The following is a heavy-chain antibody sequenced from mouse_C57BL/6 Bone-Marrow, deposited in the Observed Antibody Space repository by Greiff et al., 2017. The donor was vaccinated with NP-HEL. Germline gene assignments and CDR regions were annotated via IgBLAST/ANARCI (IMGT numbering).Heavy chain of an antibody. J-gene: IGHJ2*01. V-gene: IGHV1-55*01. D-gene: IGHD1-1*01. CDR2: IYPGSGST. Sequence: VQLQQPGAELVKPGASVKMSCTASGYTFTSYWITWVKQRPGQGLEWIGDIYPGSGSTNYNEKFKSKATLTVDTSSSTAYMQLSSLTSEDSAVYYCARVITTVVASFDYWGQGTTLTVSS. CDR1: GYTFTSYW. CDR3: ARVITTVVASFDY.